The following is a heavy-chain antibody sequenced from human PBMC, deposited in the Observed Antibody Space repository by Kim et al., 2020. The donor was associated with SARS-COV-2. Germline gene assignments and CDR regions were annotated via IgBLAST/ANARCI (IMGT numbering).Heavy chain of an antibody. V-gene: IGHV1-69*01. Sequence: ANYAQRFQGRVTITADESTSTAYMELSSMRSEDTAVYYCARDRTHGLFEHWGQGTLVTVSS. CDR2: A. J-gene: IGHJ1*01. CDR3: ARDRTHGLFEH. D-gene: IGHD3-16*01.